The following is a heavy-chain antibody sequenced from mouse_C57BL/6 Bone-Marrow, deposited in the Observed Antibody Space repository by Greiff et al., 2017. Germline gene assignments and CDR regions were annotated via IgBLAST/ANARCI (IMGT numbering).Heavy chain of an antibody. J-gene: IGHJ4*01. CDR3: ARDGDYNGGYAMDY. CDR1: GFTFSDFY. Sequence: EVKVVESGGGLVQSGRSLRLSCAPSGFTFSDFYMEWVRPAPGKGLEWIAASRNKANDYTTEYSASVKGRFIVSRDTSHSILYLLMNALRAADTATYYCARDGDYNGGYAMDYWGQGTSVTVSS. CDR2: SRNKANDYTT. V-gene: IGHV7-1*01. D-gene: IGHD1-1*01.